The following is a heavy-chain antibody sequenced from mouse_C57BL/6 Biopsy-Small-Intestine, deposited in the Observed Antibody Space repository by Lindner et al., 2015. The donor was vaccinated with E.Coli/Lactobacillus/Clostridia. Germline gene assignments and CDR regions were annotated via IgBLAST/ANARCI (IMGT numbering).Heavy chain of an antibody. Sequence: LQESGPELVKPGASVRMSCKASGYTFSSYVINWVKQKPGLGLEWIGYINPYNDGSKYNEKFKGKATLTSDKSASTAYMELSSLTSEDSAVYYCAVYYSNYVFAYWGQGTLVTVSA. CDR1: GYTFSSYV. J-gene: IGHJ3*01. V-gene: IGHV1-14*01. CDR3: AVYYSNYVFAY. CDR2: INPYNDGS. D-gene: IGHD2-5*01.